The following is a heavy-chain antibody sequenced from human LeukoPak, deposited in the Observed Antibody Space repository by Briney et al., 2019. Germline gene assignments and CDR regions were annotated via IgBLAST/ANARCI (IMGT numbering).Heavy chain of an antibody. D-gene: IGHD2-15*01. Sequence: GASVEVSCKASGYTFTSYGISWVRQAPGQGLEWMGWISAYNGNTNYAQKLQGRVTMTTDTSTSTAYMELRSLRSDDTAVYYCARDSLSTFTVVVVNFDYWGQGTLVTVSS. V-gene: IGHV1-18*01. CDR1: GYTFTSYG. J-gene: IGHJ4*02. CDR3: ARDSLSTFTVVVVNFDY. CDR2: ISAYNGNT.